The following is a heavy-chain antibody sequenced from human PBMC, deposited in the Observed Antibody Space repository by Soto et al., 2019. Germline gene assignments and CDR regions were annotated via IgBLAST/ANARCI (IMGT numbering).Heavy chain of an antibody. V-gene: IGHV1-3*01. CDR3: ARDLGGSYYYYGMDV. D-gene: IGHD1-26*01. CDR1: GYTFTSYA. CDR2: INAGNGNT. J-gene: IGHJ6*02. Sequence: GASVKVSCKASGYTFTSYAMHWVRQAPGQRLEWMGWINAGNGNTKYSQKFQGRVTITRDTSASTAYMELSSLRSEDTAVYYCARDLGGSYYYYGMDVWGQGTTVTVSS.